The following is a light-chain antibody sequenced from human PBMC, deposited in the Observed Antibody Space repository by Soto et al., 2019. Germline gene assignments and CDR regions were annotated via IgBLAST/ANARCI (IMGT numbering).Light chain of an antibody. J-gene: IGKJ1*01. CDR2: GAS. Sequence: EIVLTQSPGTLSLSPGERATLSCRASQSVSNNYLAWYQQKPGQAPRLLIYGASNRATGIPVRFSGSGSGTVFTLTIGSLEPEDFAFYYCQQRTNWPPWTFGQGTKVDIK. CDR3: QQRTNWPPWT. V-gene: IGKV3-11*01. CDR1: QSVSNNY.